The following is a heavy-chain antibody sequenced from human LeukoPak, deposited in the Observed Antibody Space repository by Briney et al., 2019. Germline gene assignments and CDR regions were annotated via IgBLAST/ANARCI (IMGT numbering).Heavy chain of an antibody. D-gene: IGHD1-20*01. CDR1: GFTFSSYA. J-gene: IGHJ4*02. CDR2: ISGSGGST. CDR3: AKDISGTPYFDY. V-gene: IGHV3-23*01. Sequence: QPGGSLRLSCAASGFTFSSYAMSWVRQAPGKGLEWVSAISGSGGSTYYADSVKGRFTISRDNSKNALYLQMNSLRAEDTAVYYCAKDISGTPYFDYWGQGTLVTVSS.